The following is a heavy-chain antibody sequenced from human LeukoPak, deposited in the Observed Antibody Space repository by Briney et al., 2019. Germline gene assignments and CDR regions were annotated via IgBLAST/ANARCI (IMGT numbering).Heavy chain of an antibody. CDR2: IYSSGST. D-gene: IGHD3-10*01. V-gene: IGHV4-61*02. CDR3: ARRSMVRGVLRNDY. CDR1: GGSISSGSYY. J-gene: IGHJ4*02. Sequence: SETLSLTCTVSGGSISSGSYYWNWIRQPAGKGLDWIGRIYSSGSTNYNPSLKSRVTISVDTSKNQFSLKLSSVTAADTAVYYCARRSMVRGVLRNDYWGQGTLVTASS.